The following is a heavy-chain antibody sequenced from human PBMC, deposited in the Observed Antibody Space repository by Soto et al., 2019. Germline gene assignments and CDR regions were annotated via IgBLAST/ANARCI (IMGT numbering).Heavy chain of an antibody. V-gene: IGHV4-31*06. CDR2: ISYSGST. J-gene: IGHJ5*02. CDR1: GASITSTTYF. Sequence: PSETLSLTCTLSGASITSTTYFWAWIRQPPGKGLEWIGYISYSGSTYYNPSLKSRVTISVDTSKNQFSLKLSSVTAADTAVYYCQTGSSSRGWFDPWGQGTLFTVSS. CDR3: QTGSSSRGWFDP. D-gene: IGHD6-6*01.